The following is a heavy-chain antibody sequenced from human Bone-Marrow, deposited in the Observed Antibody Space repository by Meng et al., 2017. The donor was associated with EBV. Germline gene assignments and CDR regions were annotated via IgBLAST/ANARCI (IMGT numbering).Heavy chain of an antibody. Sequence: EVELVESGGGLVQPGGYLRLSCAASEFTFSTYWMHWVRQAPGKGLVWVSRINTDGSSTSYADSVKGRFSISRDNAKKTLYLQMNSLTVDDTAMYYCVRGYGGSYLGGDHRGQGTMVTVSS. CDR3: VRGYGGSYLGGDH. V-gene: IGHV3-74*01. D-gene: IGHD1-26*01. CDR1: EFTFSTYW. J-gene: IGHJ5*02. CDR2: INTDGSST.